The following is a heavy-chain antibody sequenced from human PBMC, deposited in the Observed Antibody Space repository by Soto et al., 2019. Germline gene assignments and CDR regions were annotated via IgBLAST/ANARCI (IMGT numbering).Heavy chain of an antibody. CDR2: IYYSGST. CDR1: GGSISSGDYY. V-gene: IGHV4-30-4*01. J-gene: IGHJ6*02. CDR3: ARDPGIAARRSAYYYYYGMDV. D-gene: IGHD6-6*01. Sequence: SETLSLTCTVSGGSISSGDYYWSWIRQPPGKGLEWIGYIYYSGSTYYNPSLKSRVTISVDTSKNQFSLKLGSVTAADTAVYYCARDPGIAARRSAYYYYYGMDVWGQGTTVTVSS.